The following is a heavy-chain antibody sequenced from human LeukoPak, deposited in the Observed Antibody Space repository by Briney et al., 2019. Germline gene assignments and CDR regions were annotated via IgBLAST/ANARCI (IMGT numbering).Heavy chain of an antibody. Sequence: PSETLSLTCAVYGGSFSGYYWSWIRQPPGKGLEWIGEINHSGSTNYNPSLKSRVTISVDTSKNQFSLKLSSVTAADTAVYYCARGVDTAMDGADYWVHGTLVTVSS. V-gene: IGHV4-34*01. CDR3: ARGVDTAMDGADY. CDR2: INHSGST. J-gene: IGHJ4*01. D-gene: IGHD5-18*01. CDR1: GGSFSGYY.